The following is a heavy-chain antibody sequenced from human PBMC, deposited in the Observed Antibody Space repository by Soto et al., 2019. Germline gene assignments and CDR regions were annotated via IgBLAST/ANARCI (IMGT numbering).Heavy chain of an antibody. CDR2: IIPIFGTP. Sequence: GASVKVSCKASGGTFSTSSISWVRQSPGQGLEWMGGIIPIFGTPHYAQKFQGRLTITADESTSTAYMDLRSLTFDDTALYYCVGDSAARTWFDPWGQGTLVTVSS. CDR3: VGDSAARTWFDP. D-gene: IGHD6-6*01. V-gene: IGHV1-69*13. CDR1: GGTFSTSS. J-gene: IGHJ5*02.